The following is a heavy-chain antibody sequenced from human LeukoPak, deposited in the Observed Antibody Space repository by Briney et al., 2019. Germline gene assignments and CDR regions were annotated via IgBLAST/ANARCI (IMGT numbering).Heavy chain of an antibody. Sequence: SSETLSLTCTVSGDSISNYYWSWIRQPPGKGLEWIAYIHNSGRTNSNPSLKSRVTISIDTSKSQFSLKLSSVTAADTAVYYCARGYAAAATDYWGQGTLVTVSS. D-gene: IGHD6-13*01. V-gene: IGHV4-4*08. J-gene: IGHJ4*02. CDR1: GDSISNYY. CDR3: ARGYAAAATDY. CDR2: IHNSGRT.